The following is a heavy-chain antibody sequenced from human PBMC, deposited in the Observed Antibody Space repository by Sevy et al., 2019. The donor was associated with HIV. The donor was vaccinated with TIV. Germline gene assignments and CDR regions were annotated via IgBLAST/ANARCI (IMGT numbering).Heavy chain of an antibody. CDR2: LYFGCGKI. Sequence: GGSLRLSCAVSGFNFNIYSMSWVRQAPGKGLEWVSTLYFGCGKINYAYSVKGRFIISRDDSKNTRYLQMNSLRSEDTAVYICAGEGCTRPHDYWGQGTLVTVSS. J-gene: IGHJ4*02. V-gene: IGHV3-23*01. D-gene: IGHD2-8*01. CDR3: AGEGCTRPHDY. CDR1: GFNFNIYS.